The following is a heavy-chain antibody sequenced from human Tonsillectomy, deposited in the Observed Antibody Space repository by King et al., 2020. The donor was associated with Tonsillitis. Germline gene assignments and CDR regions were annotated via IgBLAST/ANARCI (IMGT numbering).Heavy chain of an antibody. Sequence: VQLVESGGGLVQPGGSLRLSCAASGFTFSSYAMSWVRQAPGKGLEWVSAIIVSGGSTYYADSVKGRFTISTDNSKNTLYLQMNSLRAEDTAVYYCAKDLGSSALYYYYMDVWGKGTTVTVSS. J-gene: IGHJ6*03. CDR2: IIVSGGST. CDR1: GFTFSSYA. D-gene: IGHD6-6*01. CDR3: AKDLGSSALYYYYMDV. V-gene: IGHV3-23*04.